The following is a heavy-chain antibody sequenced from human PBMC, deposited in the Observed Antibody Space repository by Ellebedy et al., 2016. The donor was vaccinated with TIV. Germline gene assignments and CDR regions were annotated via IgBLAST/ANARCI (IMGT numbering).Heavy chain of an antibody. J-gene: IGHJ3*02. V-gene: IGHV3-74*01. D-gene: IGHD3-22*01. Sequence: GESLKISXAASGFTFDDYAMHWVRQAPGKGLVWASRINSDGSSTSYADSVKGRFTISRDNAKNTLYLQMNSLRAEDTAVYYCARGGAYYDSSGYPSDAFDIWGQGTMVTVSS. CDR1: GFTFDDYA. CDR3: ARGGAYYDSSGYPSDAFDI. CDR2: INSDGSST.